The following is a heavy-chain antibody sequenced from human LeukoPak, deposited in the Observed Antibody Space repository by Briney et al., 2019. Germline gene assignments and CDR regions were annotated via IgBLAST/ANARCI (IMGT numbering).Heavy chain of an antibody. Sequence: SVKGSSKASGGTFSSHAIRWVRQAPGQGLGWMGGVIPIFGTANYAQKFQGRVTITADESTSTAYMELSSLRSEDTAVYYCARGRAEYYDILTGYYSDYWGQGTLVTVSS. J-gene: IGHJ4*02. CDR2: VIPIFGTA. V-gene: IGHV1-69*01. CDR1: GGTFSSHA. CDR3: ARGRAEYYDILTGYYSDY. D-gene: IGHD3-9*01.